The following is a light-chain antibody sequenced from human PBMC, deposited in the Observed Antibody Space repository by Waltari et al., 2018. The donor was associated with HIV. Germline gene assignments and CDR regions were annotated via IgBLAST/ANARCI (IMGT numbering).Light chain of an antibody. CDR3: SSYASSSTPYV. CDR1: SSDVGGSNY. Sequence: QSALTQPASVSGSPGQSITIPCTGTSSDVGGSNYVSWYQQPPGKAPKLRIYEVSNRPSGVSNRFSGSKSGNTASLTISGLQAEDEADYYCSSYASSSTPYVFGTGTKVTVL. V-gene: IGLV2-14*01. J-gene: IGLJ1*01. CDR2: EVS.